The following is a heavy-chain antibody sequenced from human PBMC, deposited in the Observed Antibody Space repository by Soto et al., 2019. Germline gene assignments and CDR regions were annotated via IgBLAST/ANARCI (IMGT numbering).Heavy chain of an antibody. CDR3: ARAYYGSVSYSWFDP. CDR2: IIPIFGTA. V-gene: IGHV1-69*13. J-gene: IGHJ5*02. CDR1: GGTFRSYS. D-gene: IGHD3-10*01. Sequence: GASVKVSRQASGGTFRSYSISWVRQAPGQGLEWMGGIIPIFGTANYAQKFQGRVTITADESTSTAYMELSSLRSEDTAVYYCARAYYGSVSYSWFDPWGQGTLVTVSS.